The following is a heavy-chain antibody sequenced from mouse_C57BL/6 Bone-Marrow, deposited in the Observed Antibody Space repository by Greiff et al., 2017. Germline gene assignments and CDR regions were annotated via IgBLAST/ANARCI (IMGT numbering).Heavy chain of an antibody. J-gene: IGHJ4*01. CDR1: GYAFTSYW. CDR3: AVLAIAMDD. V-gene: IGHV1-74*01. CDR2: IHPSDSDT. Sequence: VQLQQSGAELVKPGASVKVSCKASGYAFTSYWMHWVKQRPGQGLEWIGRIHPSDSDTNYNQKFKGKATLTVDKSSSTAYMELRSLTSEDSAVYFCAVLAIAMDDWGQGTSVTVSS.